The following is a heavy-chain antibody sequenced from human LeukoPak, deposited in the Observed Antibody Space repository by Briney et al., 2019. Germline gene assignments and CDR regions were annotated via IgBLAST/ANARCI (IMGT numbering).Heavy chain of an antibody. J-gene: IGHJ3*02. CDR3: ARALITYYYDSSGYIDAFDI. D-gene: IGHD3-22*01. CDR1: GDSVSSNSAA. Sequence: SQTPSLTCAISGDSVSSNSAAWNWIRQSPSRGLEWLGRTYYRSKWYNDYAVSVKSRITINPDTSKNQFSLQLNSVTPEDTAVYYCARALITYYYDSSGYIDAFDIWGQGTMVTVSS. V-gene: IGHV6-1*01. CDR2: TYYRSKWYN.